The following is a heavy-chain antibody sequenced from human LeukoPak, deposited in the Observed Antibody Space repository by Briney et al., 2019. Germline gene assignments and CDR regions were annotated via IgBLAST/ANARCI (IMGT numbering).Heavy chain of an antibody. CDR3: ARVSGPGMNEYYHL. V-gene: IGHV3-74*01. CDR2: INDDGSFR. D-gene: IGHD3-10*01. Sequence: GGSLRLSCAASGITFSGAWMHWVRQAPGKGLAWVSRINDDGSFRRYANSVKGRFTISRDNAKNTLFLQMDSLRAEDTAVYYCARVSGPGMNEYYHLWGQGTLVTVSS. J-gene: IGHJ1*01. CDR1: GITFSGAW.